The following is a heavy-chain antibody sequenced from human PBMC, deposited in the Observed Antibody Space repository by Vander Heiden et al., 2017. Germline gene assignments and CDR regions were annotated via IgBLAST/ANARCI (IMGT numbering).Heavy chain of an antibody. V-gene: IGHV4-4*02. J-gene: IGHJ5*02. CDR1: GCSIKTANR. CDR2: IHHSGST. D-gene: IGHD2-15*01. Sequence: QVQLQESGPGPVKPSGPLSITCLVPGCSIKTANRCTWVRQAPGKGLEWIGEIHHSGSTNYNPSLKSRVTISVDKSKNEFSMRLISVTAADTAVYFCARGYCNGGSCYSWRNRFDPWGQGTLVTVSS. CDR3: ARGYCNGGSCYSWRNRFDP.